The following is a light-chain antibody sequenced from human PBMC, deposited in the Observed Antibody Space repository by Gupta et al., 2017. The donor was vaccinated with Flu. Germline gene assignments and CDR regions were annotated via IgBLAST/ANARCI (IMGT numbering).Light chain of an antibody. V-gene: IGKV2-28*01. J-gene: IGKJ1*01. CDR1: QSLLHSNAYNY. CDR3: MQALQTPWT. Sequence: DIVMTQSPLSLPVTPGEPASISCRSNQSLLHSNAYNYLDWYLQKPGQSPQLLIYLGSNRASGVPDRFSGSGSGTDFTLKISRVEAEDVGIYYCMQALQTPWTFGQGTKVEIK. CDR2: LGS.